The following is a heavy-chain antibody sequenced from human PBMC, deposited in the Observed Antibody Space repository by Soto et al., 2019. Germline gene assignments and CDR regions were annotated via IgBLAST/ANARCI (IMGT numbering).Heavy chain of an antibody. V-gene: IGHV1-2*02. CDR2: IKPNTGDT. CDR3: ARDQGAGWLYYNGMDV. CDR1: GYTFIGYY. D-gene: IGHD6-19*01. Sequence: QEQLVQSGAEVKKPGASVNVSCKASGYTFIGYYINWLRQAPGQGPEWMGWIKPNTGDTNYPQKFQGRVTMTKDTSISTAYMELRGLTSDDTAVYYCARDQGAGWLYYNGMDVWGQGTTITVSS. J-gene: IGHJ6*02.